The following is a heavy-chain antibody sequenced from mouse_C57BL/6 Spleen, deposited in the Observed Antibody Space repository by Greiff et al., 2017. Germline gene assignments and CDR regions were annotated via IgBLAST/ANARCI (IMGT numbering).Heavy chain of an antibody. CDR1: GYTFTDYN. J-gene: IGHJ3*01. V-gene: IGHV1-22*01. CDR2: INPNNGGT. D-gene: IGHD2-4*01. Sequence: VQLQQSGPELVKPGASVKMSCKASGYTFTDYNMHWVKQSHGKSLEWIGYINPNNGGTSYNQKFKGKATLTVNKSSSTAYMELRSLTSEDSAVYYCARAYYDYHGFAYWGQGTLVTVSA. CDR3: ARAYYDYHGFAY.